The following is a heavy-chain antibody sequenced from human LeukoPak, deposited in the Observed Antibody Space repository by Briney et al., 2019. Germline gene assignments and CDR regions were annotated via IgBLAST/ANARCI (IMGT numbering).Heavy chain of an antibody. D-gene: IGHD3-10*01. Sequence: PGGSLRLSCAASGFTSSVSVMHWVRQAPGKGLEYVSVISSNGGSTSYANSVKGRFTISRDNSKNTLYLQMGSLRAEDMAVYYCARDLSGGGLDYWGQGTLVTVSS. CDR2: ISSNGGST. CDR1: GFTSSVSV. CDR3: ARDLSGGGLDY. V-gene: IGHV3-64*01. J-gene: IGHJ4*02.